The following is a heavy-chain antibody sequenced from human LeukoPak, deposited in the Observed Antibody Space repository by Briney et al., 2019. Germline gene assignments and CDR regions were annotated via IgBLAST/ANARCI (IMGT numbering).Heavy chain of an antibody. CDR3: ARDDKWAFDY. J-gene: IGHJ4*02. V-gene: IGHV3-69-1*02. Sequence: PGGSLRLSCSASGFAFGIYALNWFRHTPGKGLEWLSYISSTNDIYCADSVKGRFTISRDNAKESLYLQMNSLRAEDTAVYYCARDDKWAFDYWGQGTLVTVSS. CDR1: GFAFGIYA. CDR2: ISSTNDI. D-gene: IGHD1-26*01.